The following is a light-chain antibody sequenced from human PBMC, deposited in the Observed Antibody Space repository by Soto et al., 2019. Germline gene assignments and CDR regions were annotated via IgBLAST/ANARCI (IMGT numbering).Light chain of an antibody. CDR2: AAS. CDR1: QSISTY. V-gene: IGKV1-39*01. CDR3: RQGYRAPYT. Sequence: DIQMTQSPSSLSASVGDRVTVTCRASQSISTYLNWYQQKPGKAPKLLIYAASSLQSGVPSRFTGGGAGTDFTLTITSLQPEDFVTSYFRQGYRAPYTFGQGTKVEIK. J-gene: IGKJ2*01.